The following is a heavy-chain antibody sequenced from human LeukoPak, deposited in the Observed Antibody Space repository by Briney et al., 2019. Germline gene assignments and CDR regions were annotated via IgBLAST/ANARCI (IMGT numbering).Heavy chain of an antibody. CDR2: ISYDGSNK. J-gene: IGHJ3*02. V-gene: IGHV3-30*01. CDR3: ARSLPLTETYYYDSSGYSDDAFDI. CDR1: GFTFSSYA. Sequence: GGSLRLSCAASGFTFSSYAMHWVRQAPGKGLEWVAVISYDGSNKYYADSVKGRFTISRDNSKNTLYLQMNSLRAEDTAVYYCARSLPLTETYYYDSSGYSDDAFDIWGQGTMVTVSS. D-gene: IGHD3-22*01.